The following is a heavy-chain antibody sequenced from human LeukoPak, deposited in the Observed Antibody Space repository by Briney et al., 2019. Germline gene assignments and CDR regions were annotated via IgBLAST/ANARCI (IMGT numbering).Heavy chain of an antibody. V-gene: IGHV4-34*01. Sequence: SETLSLTCAVYGGSFSGYYWSWIRQPPGKGLEWIGEINHSGSTNYNPSLTSRVTISVDTSKNQFSLKLSSVTAADTAVYYCAIGGYVTMVRGAAYGMYVWGKGTTVTVSS. J-gene: IGHJ6*04. CDR2: INHSGST. CDR1: GGSFSGYY. D-gene: IGHD3-10*01. CDR3: AIGGYVTMVRGAAYGMYV.